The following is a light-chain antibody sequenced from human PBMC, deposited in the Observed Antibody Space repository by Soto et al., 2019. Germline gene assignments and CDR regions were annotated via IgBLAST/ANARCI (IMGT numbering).Light chain of an antibody. CDR2: DND. J-gene: IGLJ2*01. CDR1: SSKIGNDY. CDR3: ATWDDSLSSVI. V-gene: IGLV1-51*01. Sequence: QSVLTQPPSVSAAPGEKVSISCSGSSSKIGNDYVSWYQQLPGTAPKLLIYDNDKRPSGIPDRFSGSKSGTSATLGITGLQTGDEADYHCATWDDSLSSVIFGGGTKLTVL.